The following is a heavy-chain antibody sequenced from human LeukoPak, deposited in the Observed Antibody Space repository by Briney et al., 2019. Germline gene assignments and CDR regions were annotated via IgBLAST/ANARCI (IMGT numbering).Heavy chain of an antibody. J-gene: IGHJ6*03. CDR3: ARVGGRYPYYYYYMDV. CDR1: GVSISSYY. CDR2: IYTSGST. V-gene: IGHV4-4*07. Sequence: SETLSLTCTVSGVSISSYYWSWIRQPAGKGLEWIGRIYTSGSTNYNPSLKSRVTMSVDTSKNQFSLKLSSVTAADTAVYYCARVGGRYPYYYYYMDVWGKGTTVTVSS. D-gene: IGHD1-26*01.